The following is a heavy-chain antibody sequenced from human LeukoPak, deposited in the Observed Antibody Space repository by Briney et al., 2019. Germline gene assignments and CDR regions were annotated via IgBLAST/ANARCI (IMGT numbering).Heavy chain of an antibody. CDR3: AEDQGIQLWLRYTFDI. CDR1: GFTLSSHG. CDR2: ISYDGSNK. D-gene: IGHD5-18*01. V-gene: IGHV3-30*18. Sequence: PGRSLRLSCAASGFTLSSHGMHWVRQAPGKGLEWVAVISYDGSNKYYADSVKGRFTISRDNSKNTLYLQMNSLRAEDTAVYYCAEDQGIQLWLRYTFDIWGQGTMVTVSS. J-gene: IGHJ3*02.